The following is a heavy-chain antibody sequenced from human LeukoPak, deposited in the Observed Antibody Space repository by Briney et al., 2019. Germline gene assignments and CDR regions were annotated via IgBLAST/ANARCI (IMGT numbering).Heavy chain of an antibody. J-gene: IGHJ4*02. Sequence: GGSLRLSCAASGFTFSSYWMSWVRQAPGKGLEWVANIKQDGSEKYYVDSVKGRFTISRDNAKNSLYLQMNSLRAEDTAVYYCASSPTWGGGSYLFDYWGQGTLVTVSS. CDR2: IKQDGSEK. CDR1: GFTFSSYW. V-gene: IGHV3-7*01. D-gene: IGHD1-26*01. CDR3: ASSPTWGGGSYLFDY.